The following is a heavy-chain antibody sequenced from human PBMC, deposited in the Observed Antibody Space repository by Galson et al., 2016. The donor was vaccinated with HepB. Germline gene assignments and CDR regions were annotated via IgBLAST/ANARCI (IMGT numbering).Heavy chain of an antibody. V-gene: IGHV1-3*01. Sequence: SVKVSCKASGYTFTDHAMHWVRQAPGQRLEWMGWVNAARGNTEYSQKFQHRVTITRDTSASTVYMELSSLTSEDTAVYYCARDRWGWITNWFDPWGQGTLVTVSS. CDR2: VNAARGNT. CDR3: ARDRWGWITNWFDP. J-gene: IGHJ5*02. D-gene: IGHD5-12*01. CDR1: GYTFTDHA.